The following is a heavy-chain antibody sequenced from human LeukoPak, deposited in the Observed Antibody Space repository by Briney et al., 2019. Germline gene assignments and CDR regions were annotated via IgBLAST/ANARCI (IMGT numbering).Heavy chain of an antibody. CDR3: AKAEPYYYDSSGYYEYYYGMDV. Sequence: ASVKVSCKVSGYTLTESSMHWVRQAPGKGLEWMGGFDPEDGETIYAQKFQGRVTMTEDTSTDTAYMELSSLRSEDTAVYYCAKAEPYYYDSSGYYEYYYGMDVWGQGTTVTVSS. CDR1: GYTLTESS. J-gene: IGHJ6*02. CDR2: FDPEDGET. D-gene: IGHD3-22*01. V-gene: IGHV1-24*01.